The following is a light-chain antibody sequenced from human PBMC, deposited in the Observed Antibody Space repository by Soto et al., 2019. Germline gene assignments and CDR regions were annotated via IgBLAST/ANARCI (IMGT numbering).Light chain of an antibody. V-gene: IGKV1-5*01. CDR3: QKYNSAPLT. CDR1: QSTSSW. CDR2: DVS. Sequence: IQMPQSPSTLSAAVGDTVPITCRASQSTSSWLAWYQQKPGKDPKVLLYDVSSLESGVPSRFSGSGSGTEFTLTINSLQPEDVATYYCQKYNSAPLTFGQGTRLEI. J-gene: IGKJ5*01.